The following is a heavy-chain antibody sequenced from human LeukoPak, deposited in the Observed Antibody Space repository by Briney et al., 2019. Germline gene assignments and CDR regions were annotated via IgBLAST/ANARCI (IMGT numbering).Heavy chain of an antibody. Sequence: GGSLRLSCAASGFTFSTYWMSWVRQAPGKGLEWVAVISYDGSNKYYADSVKGRFTISRDNSKSTLYLQMNSLRAEDTAVYYCASLMHWGQGTLVTVSS. CDR2: ISYDGSNK. V-gene: IGHV3-30*03. J-gene: IGHJ4*02. CDR1: GFTFSTYW. D-gene: IGHD2-8*01. CDR3: ASLMH.